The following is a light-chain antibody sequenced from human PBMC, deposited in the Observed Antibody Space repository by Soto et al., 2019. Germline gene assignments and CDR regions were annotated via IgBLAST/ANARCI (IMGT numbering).Light chain of an antibody. Sequence: QSALTQPASVSGSPGQSITISCTGTSSDVGSYNLVSWYQQHPGKAPKLMIYEGSKRPSGVSNRFSGSKSGNTASLTISGLQAEDEADYYRCSYAGSNAIHVVFGGGTKLTVL. CDR1: SSDVGSYNL. CDR3: CSYAGSNAIHVV. CDR2: EGS. J-gene: IGLJ2*01. V-gene: IGLV2-23*03.